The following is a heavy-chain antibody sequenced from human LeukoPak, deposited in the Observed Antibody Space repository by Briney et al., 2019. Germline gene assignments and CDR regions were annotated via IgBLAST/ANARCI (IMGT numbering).Heavy chain of an antibody. D-gene: IGHD2-2*02. CDR1: GYPLTSYG. Sequence: GASVKVSCKASGYPLTSYGISWVRQAPGQGLEWMGWISAYNGNTKFAQKFQGRVTMTTDTSASTASMELRSLRSDDTAVYYCARDTVVPAAIYFEYWGQGTLVTVSS. J-gene: IGHJ4*02. V-gene: IGHV1-18*01. CDR3: ARDTVVPAAIYFEY. CDR2: ISAYNGNT.